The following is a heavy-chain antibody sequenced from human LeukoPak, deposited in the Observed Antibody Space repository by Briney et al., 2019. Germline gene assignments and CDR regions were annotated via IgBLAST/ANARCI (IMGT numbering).Heavy chain of an antibody. CDR1: GFTFSSYS. V-gene: IGHV3-48*01. CDR2: ISSSTSTI. CDR3: ARDLTSYYYYMDV. Sequence: PGGSLRLSCAASGFTFSSYSMNWVRQAPGKGLEWVSYISSSTSTIYYADSVKGRFTISRDNGKDSLYLQMNSLRAEDTAVYYCARDLTSYYYYMDVWGKGTTVTVSS. J-gene: IGHJ6*03.